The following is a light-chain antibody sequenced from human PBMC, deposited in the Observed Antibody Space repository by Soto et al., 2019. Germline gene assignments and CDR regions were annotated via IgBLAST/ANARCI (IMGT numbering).Light chain of an antibody. CDR3: QQYGSSPIT. Sequence: EIVLTQSPGTLSLSPGERATLSCRASQSVSSSYLDWYQQKPGQAPNLLIYGASSRATGIPDRFSGSGSGTDFSLTISSLEPEDFAVYYCQQYGSSPITFGQGTRLEIK. J-gene: IGKJ5*01. CDR2: GAS. CDR1: QSVSSSY. V-gene: IGKV3-20*01.